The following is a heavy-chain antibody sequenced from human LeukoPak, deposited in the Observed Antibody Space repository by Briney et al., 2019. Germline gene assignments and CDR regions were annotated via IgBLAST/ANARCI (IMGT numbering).Heavy chain of an antibody. CDR2: IDPSDSYT. CDR1: GYIFTTYW. V-gene: IGHV5-10-1*01. J-gene: IGHJ5*02. D-gene: IGHD3-16*01. Sequence: GESLRISCKTSGYIFTTYWISWVRQMPGKGLECMGRIDPSDSYTNYSPSFKGHVTISVGKSISTAYLKWSSLKASDTAMYYCARYASYGTDWFDPWGQGTLVTVST. CDR3: ARYASYGTDWFDP.